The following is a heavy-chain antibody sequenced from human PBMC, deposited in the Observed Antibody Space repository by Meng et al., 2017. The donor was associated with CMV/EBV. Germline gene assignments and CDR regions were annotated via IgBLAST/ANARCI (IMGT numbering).Heavy chain of an antibody. CDR2: IRYDGSNK. Sequence: EGSLRLSCAASGFTFSSYGMHWVRQAPGKGLEWVAFIRYDGSNKYYADSVKGRFTISRDNSKNTLYLQMNSLRAEDTAVYYCAKDQGEVEYYYGSVEYTPDDYYFDYWGQGTLVTVSS. CDR1: GFTFSSYG. J-gene: IGHJ4*02. CDR3: AKDQGEVEYYYGSVEYTPDDYYFDY. V-gene: IGHV3-30*02. D-gene: IGHD3-10*01.